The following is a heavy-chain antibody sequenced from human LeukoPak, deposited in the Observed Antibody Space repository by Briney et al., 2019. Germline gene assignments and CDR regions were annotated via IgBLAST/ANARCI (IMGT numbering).Heavy chain of an antibody. V-gene: IGHV1-2*06. Sequence: ASVKVSCKASGYTFTDCYMHWVRQAPGQGLEWMGRINPNSGDTNYVQKLQGRVTMTRDTSISTAYMELSRLRSDDTAVYYCARDDSSATWGNDIWGQGTMVTVSS. D-gene: IGHD3-22*01. CDR3: ARDDSSATWGNDI. CDR1: GYTFTDCY. CDR2: INPNSGDT. J-gene: IGHJ3*02.